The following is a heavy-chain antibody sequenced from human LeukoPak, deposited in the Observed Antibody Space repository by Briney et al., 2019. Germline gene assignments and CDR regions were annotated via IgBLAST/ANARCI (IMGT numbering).Heavy chain of an antibody. CDR1: GGSISSGDYY. V-gene: IGHV4-30-4*08. Sequence: SQTLSLTCTVSGGSISSGDYYWSWIRQPPGKGLEWIGYIYYSGSTYYNPSLKGRVTISVDTSKNQFSLKLSSVTAADTAVYYCARGEIVGATLDYWGQGTLVTVSS. CDR3: ARGEIVGATLDY. CDR2: IYYSGST. J-gene: IGHJ4*02. D-gene: IGHD1-26*01.